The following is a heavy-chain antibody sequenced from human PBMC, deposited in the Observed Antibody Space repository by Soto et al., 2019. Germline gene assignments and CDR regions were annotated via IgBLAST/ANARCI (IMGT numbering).Heavy chain of an antibody. CDR3: ARVEATTDAFDI. V-gene: IGHV1-18*01. CDR2: ISTYKGNT. Sequence: QIQLVQSGPEVKKPGASVKVSCKASGYTFINYAISWVRQAPGQGLEWMGWISTYKGNTNYAQTLQGRVTMTTDTSTITAYMELRSLRSDDPAVYYCARVEATTDAFDIWGQGTMVTASS. D-gene: IGHD1-1*01. J-gene: IGHJ3*02. CDR1: GYTFINYA.